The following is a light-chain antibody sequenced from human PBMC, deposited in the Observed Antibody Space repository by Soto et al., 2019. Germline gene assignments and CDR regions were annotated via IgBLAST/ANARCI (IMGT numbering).Light chain of an antibody. CDR3: QQYDSGWT. J-gene: IGKJ1*01. CDR1: QSISGTF. Sequence: EIVLTQSPGTLSLSPGERATLSCRASQSISGTFLAWYQHKPGQAPRVLIYGESRRATGIPDRFSGSGSGTDFTLTISRLEPEDFALYYCQQYDSGWTFGQGTKVEMK. V-gene: IGKV3-20*01. CDR2: GES.